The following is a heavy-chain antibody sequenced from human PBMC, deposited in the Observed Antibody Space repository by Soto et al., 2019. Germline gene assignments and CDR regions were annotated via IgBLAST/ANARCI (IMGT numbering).Heavy chain of an antibody. J-gene: IGHJ4*02. CDR1: GFTFSSYA. D-gene: IGHD3-22*01. CDR3: AKTYYYENSGIWDY. V-gene: IGHV3-23*01. Sequence: EVHLLESGGGLVQPGGSLRLSCAASGFTFSSYAMSWVRQAPGKGPEWVSAIGGSGGSTYYADSAKGRFTISRDNSKNTLYLQMNSLRAEDKAVYYCAKTYYYENSGIWDYWGQGTLVTVSS. CDR2: IGGSGGST.